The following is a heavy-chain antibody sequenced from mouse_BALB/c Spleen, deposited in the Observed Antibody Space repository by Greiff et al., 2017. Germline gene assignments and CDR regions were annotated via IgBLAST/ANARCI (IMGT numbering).Heavy chain of an antibody. Sequence: EVMLVESGPGLVKPSQSLSLTCTVTGYSITSDYAWNWIRQFPGNKLEWMGYISYSGSTSYNPSLKSRISITRDTSKNQFFLQLNSVTTEDTATYYCAREEVRRRNVFDYWGQGTTLTVSS. D-gene: IGHD2-14*01. V-gene: IGHV3-2*02. CDR2: ISYSGST. CDR3: AREEVRRRNVFDY. CDR1: GYSITSDYA. J-gene: IGHJ2*01.